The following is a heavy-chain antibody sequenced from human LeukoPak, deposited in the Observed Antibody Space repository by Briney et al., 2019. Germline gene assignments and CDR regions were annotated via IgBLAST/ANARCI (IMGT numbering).Heavy chain of an antibody. D-gene: IGHD3-22*01. CDR1: GFTFSSFG. Sequence: GGSLRLSCAASGFTFSSFGMHWVRQAPGKGLEWVAVIWYDGGHKYYADSVKGRFSISRDNSKNTLCLQMSSLRAEDTAVYYCARDRDYDSANFDYWGQGTLVTVSS. J-gene: IGHJ4*02. V-gene: IGHV3-33*01. CDR2: IWYDGGHK. CDR3: ARDRDYDSANFDY.